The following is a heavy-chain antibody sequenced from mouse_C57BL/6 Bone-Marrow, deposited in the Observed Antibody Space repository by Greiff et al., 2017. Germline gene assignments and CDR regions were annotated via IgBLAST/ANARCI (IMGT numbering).Heavy chain of an antibody. CDR2: ISNLAYSI. D-gene: IGHD2-10*02. V-gene: IGHV5-15*01. CDR3: ARGGPSIVTTRYFDG. CDR1: GFTFSDYG. Sequence: EVTLVESGGGLVQPGGSLKLSCAASGFTFSDYGMAWVRQAPRKGPEWVAFISNLAYSIYYADTVTGRFTISRENAKNTLYLEMSSLRSEDTAMYYCARGGPSIVTTRYFDGWGTGTTVTVSS. J-gene: IGHJ1*03.